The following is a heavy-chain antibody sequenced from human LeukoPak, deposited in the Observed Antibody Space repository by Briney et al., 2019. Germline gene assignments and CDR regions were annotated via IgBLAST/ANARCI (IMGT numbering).Heavy chain of an antibody. CDR2: INHSGST. D-gene: IGHD3-10*01. CDR3: ARGRENGTIDEVRGVDFDY. J-gene: IGHJ4*02. Sequence: PSETLSLTCAVYGGSFSGYYWSWIRQPPGKGLEWIGEINHSGSTNYNPSLKSRVTISVDTSKNQFSLKLSSVTAADTAVYYCARGRENGTIDEVRGVDFDYWGQGTLVTVSS. V-gene: IGHV4-34*01. CDR1: GGSFSGYY.